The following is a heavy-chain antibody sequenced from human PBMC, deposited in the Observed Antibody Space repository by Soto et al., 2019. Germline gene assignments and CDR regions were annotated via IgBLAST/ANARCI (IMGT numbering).Heavy chain of an antibody. CDR3: AKDSLLWFGEIQFGAFDI. V-gene: IGHV3-30*18. J-gene: IGHJ3*02. CDR2: ISYDGSNK. D-gene: IGHD3-10*01. Sequence: LRLSCAASGFTFSSYGMHWVRQAPGKGLEWVAVISYDGSNKYYADSVKGRFTISRDNSKNTLYLQMNSLRAEDTAVYYCAKDSLLWFGEIQFGAFDIWGQGTMVTVSS. CDR1: GFTFSSYG.